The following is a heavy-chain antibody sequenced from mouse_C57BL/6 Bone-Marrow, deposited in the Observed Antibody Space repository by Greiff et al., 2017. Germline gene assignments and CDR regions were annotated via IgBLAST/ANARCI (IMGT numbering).Heavy chain of an antibody. CDR3: ASSPPYYLAMDY. D-gene: IGHD2-10*01. J-gene: IGHJ4*01. CDR2: ISYDGSN. V-gene: IGHV3-6*01. Sequence: DVKLQESGPGLVKPSQSLSLTCSVTGYSITSGYYWNWIRQFPGNKLEWMGYISYDGSNNYNPSLKNRISITRDTSKNQFFLKLNSVTTEDTATYYCASSPPYYLAMDYWGQGTSVTVSS. CDR1: GYSITSGYY.